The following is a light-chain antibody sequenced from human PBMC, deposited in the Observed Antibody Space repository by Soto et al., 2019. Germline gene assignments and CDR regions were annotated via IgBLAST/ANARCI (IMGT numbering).Light chain of an antibody. Sequence: QSALTQPASVSGSPGQSITISCTGTRSDVGGYNYVSWYQQHPGKAPKLMIYDVSNRPSGVSNRFSGSKSGNTASLTIYGLQAEDEAAYYCSSYTSSSTPVYVFGTGTAVTVL. J-gene: IGLJ1*01. CDR3: SSYTSSSTPVYV. CDR2: DVS. CDR1: RSDVGGYNY. V-gene: IGLV2-14*03.